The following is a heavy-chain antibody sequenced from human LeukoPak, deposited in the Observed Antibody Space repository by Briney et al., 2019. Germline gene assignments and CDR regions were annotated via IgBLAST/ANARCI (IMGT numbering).Heavy chain of an antibody. D-gene: IGHD5-18*01. CDR1: GFTFSSYG. J-gene: IGHJ3*02. CDR2: ISYDGSNK. Sequence: PGRSLRLSCAASGFTFSSYGMHWVRQAPGKGLEWVAVISYDGSNKYYADSVKGRFTISRDNSKNTLYLQMNSLRAEDTAVYYCAKDFSDQYSAYDAFDIWGQGTMVTVSS. V-gene: IGHV3-30*18. CDR3: AKDFSDQYSAYDAFDI.